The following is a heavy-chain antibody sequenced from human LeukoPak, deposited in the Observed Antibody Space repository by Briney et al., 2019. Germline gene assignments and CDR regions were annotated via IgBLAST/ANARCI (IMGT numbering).Heavy chain of an antibody. Sequence: GASVKVSCKASGYTFTSYGISWVRQAPGQGLEWMGWISAYNGNTNYAQKLQGRVTMTTDTSTSTAYMELRSLRSDDTAVYYCAREGPPLDIVVVPAAPDYWGQGTLVIVSS. V-gene: IGHV1-18*01. J-gene: IGHJ4*02. CDR3: AREGPPLDIVVVPAAPDY. CDR2: ISAYNGNT. D-gene: IGHD2-2*01. CDR1: GYTFTSYG.